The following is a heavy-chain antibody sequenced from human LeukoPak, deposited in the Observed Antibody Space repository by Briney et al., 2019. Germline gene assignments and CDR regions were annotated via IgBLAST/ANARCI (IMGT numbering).Heavy chain of an antibody. CDR2: VNGDGRNI. D-gene: IGHD3-3*01. V-gene: IGHV3-74*01. Sequence: GGSLRLSCVASGFTFSSYWMHWVRQDPRKGLVWVSRVNGDGRNINYADSVRGRFTISRDNAKNSLYLQMNSLRAEDTAVYYCARDVKYSHYDFWSGYSFYMDVWGKGTTVTVSS. J-gene: IGHJ6*03. CDR3: ARDVKYSHYDFWSGYSFYMDV. CDR1: GFTFSSYW.